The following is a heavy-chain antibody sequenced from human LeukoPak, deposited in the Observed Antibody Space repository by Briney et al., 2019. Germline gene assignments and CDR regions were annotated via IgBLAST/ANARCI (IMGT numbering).Heavy chain of an antibody. J-gene: IGHJ4*02. D-gene: IGHD6-19*01. V-gene: IGHV4-4*09. CDR3: ARHLPGYSSGWYQFDY. CDR1: GGSISSYY. Sequence: SETLSLTCTVSGGSISSYYWSWIRQPPGKGLEWIGYIYTSGSTNYNPSLKSRVTISVDTSKNQFSLKLSSVTAADTAVYYCARHLPGYSSGWYQFDYWGRGTLVTVSS. CDR2: IYTSGST.